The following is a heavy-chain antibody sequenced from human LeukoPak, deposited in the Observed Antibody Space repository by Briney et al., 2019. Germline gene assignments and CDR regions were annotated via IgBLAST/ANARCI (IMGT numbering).Heavy chain of an antibody. Sequence: GGSLRLSCAASGFTFSSYALSWVRQAPGKGLEWVSTINGNGGTTYYADSVKGRFTISRDNSRHTLYLQMNSLRAEDAAVYYCARSVMTGSTTRAFDMWGQGTMVTVSS. V-gene: IGHV3-23*01. CDR3: ARSVMTGSTTRAFDM. CDR1: GFTFSSYA. D-gene: IGHD2/OR15-2a*01. CDR2: INGNGGTT. J-gene: IGHJ3*02.